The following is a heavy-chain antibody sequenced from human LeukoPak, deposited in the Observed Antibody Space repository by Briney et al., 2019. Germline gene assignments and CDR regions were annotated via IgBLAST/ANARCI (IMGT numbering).Heavy chain of an antibody. Sequence: GGSLRLSCAASGFTFINYAMSWVRQAPGKGLEWVSGISSRGVRTYYADSVKGRFTISRDNSKNTLYLQMNSLRAENTAVYYCAKDRSWFDYWGQGTLVTVSS. D-gene: IGHD1-26*01. CDR3: AKDRSWFDY. V-gene: IGHV3-23*01. CDR2: ISSRGVRT. J-gene: IGHJ4*02. CDR1: GFTFINYA.